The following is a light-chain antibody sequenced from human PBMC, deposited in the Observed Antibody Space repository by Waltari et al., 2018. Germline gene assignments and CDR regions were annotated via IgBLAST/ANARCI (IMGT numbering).Light chain of an antibody. J-gene: IGLJ3*02. CDR3: CSYAGNYSWV. Sequence: QSALTQPRSVSGSPGQSVTISCTGTSSDVGGYNYVSWCQQHPGKAPKLMIYDFSKRPSGFPDRFSGSKSGNTASLTISGLQAEDEADYYCCSYAGNYSWVFGGGTKLTVL. V-gene: IGLV2-11*01. CDR2: DFS. CDR1: SSDVGGYNY.